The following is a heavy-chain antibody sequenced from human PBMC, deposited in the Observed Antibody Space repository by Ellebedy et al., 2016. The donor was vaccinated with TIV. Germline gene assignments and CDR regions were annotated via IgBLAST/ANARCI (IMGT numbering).Heavy chain of an antibody. J-gene: IGHJ1*01. CDR1: GGTFSSYA. CDR3: AGYYGDYVGNFQH. Sequence: AASVKVSCKASGGTFSSYAISWVRQAPGQGLEWMGRIIPILGIANYAQKFQGRVTITADKSTSTAYMELSSLRSEDTAVYYCAGYYGDYVGNFQHWGQGTLVTVSS. V-gene: IGHV1-69*04. CDR2: IIPILGIA. D-gene: IGHD4-17*01.